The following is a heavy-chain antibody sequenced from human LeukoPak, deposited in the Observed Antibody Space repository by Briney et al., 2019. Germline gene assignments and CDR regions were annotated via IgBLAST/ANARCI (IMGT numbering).Heavy chain of an antibody. V-gene: IGHV3-23*01. D-gene: IGHD1-26*01. CDR2: ISGSGGST. CDR3: AKAGGVGATRPHY. Sequence: PGGSLRLSCAASGFTFSSYAMTWVRQAPGKGLEWVSVISGSGGSTYYADSVKGRFTISRDDSKNTLSLQMNSLRVEDTAVYYCAKAGGVGATRPHYWGQGTLVTVSS. J-gene: IGHJ4*01. CDR1: GFTFSSYA.